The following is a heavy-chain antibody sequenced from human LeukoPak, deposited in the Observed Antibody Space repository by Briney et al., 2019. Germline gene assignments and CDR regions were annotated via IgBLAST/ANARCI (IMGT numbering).Heavy chain of an antibody. CDR2: IYTSGST. CDR3: ARGGDGLYYYYYYMDV. V-gene: IGHV4-61*02. CDR1: GGSISIGSYY. J-gene: IGHJ6*03. D-gene: IGHD5-24*01. Sequence: PWETLSLTCTVSGGSISIGSYYCSWIRQPAGRGLGWIERIYTSGSTNYNPSLNSRVTISVDTSKNQFSLKLSSVTAADTAVYYCARGGDGLYYYYYYMDVWGKGTTVTISS.